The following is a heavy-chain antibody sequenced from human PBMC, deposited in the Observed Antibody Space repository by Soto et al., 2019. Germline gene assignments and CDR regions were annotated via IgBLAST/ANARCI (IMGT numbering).Heavy chain of an antibody. J-gene: IGHJ4*02. Sequence: PGGSLRLSCAASGFTFSSYAMHWVRQAPGKGLEWVAVISYDGSNKYHADSVKGRFTISRDNSKNTLYLQMNSLRAEDTAVYYCAKAFPPTQWLVPFDYWGQGTLVTVSS. V-gene: IGHV3-30-3*01. D-gene: IGHD6-19*01. CDR1: GFTFSSYA. CDR3: AKAFPPTQWLVPFDY. CDR2: ISYDGSNK.